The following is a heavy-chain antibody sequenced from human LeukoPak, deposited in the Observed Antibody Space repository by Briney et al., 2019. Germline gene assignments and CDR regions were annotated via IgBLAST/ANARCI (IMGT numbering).Heavy chain of an antibody. CDR1: GYSISSGYY. CDR2: IYHSGST. Sequence: PSETLSLTCTVSGYSISSGYYWGWIRQPPGKGLEWIGSIYHSGSTYYNPSLKSRVTISVDTSKNQFSLKLSSVTAADTAVYYCARVLYNWNYNPFDYWGQGTLVTVSS. D-gene: IGHD1-7*01. V-gene: IGHV4-38-2*02. J-gene: IGHJ4*02. CDR3: ARVLYNWNYNPFDY.